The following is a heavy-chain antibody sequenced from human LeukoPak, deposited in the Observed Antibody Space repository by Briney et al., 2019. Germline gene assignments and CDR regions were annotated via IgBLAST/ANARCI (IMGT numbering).Heavy chain of an antibody. CDR1: GFTFTTYW. J-gene: IGHJ3*02. CDR2: INSDGRIT. V-gene: IGHV3-74*01. D-gene: IGHD3-22*01. Sequence: GGSLRLSCAAPGFTFTTYWMHWVRPAPGKGLGWVSHINSDGRITTYADSVKGRFTISRDNAKNTLYLQMNSLRAGDTAVYYCARDSRDYYSDAFDIWGQGTVVTVSS. CDR3: ARDSRDYYSDAFDI.